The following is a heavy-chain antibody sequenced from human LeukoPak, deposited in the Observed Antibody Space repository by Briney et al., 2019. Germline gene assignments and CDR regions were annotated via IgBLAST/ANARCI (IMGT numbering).Heavy chain of an antibody. Sequence: GGSLRLSCAASGFTFSSYSMNWVRQAPGKGLEWVSYISSSSSTIYYADSVKGRFTISRDNAKNSLYLQMNSLRAEDTAVYYCAREGYDILTGYYRKAFDIWGQGTMVTVSS. V-gene: IGHV3-48*01. D-gene: IGHD3-9*01. CDR1: GFTFSSYS. CDR2: ISSSSSTI. J-gene: IGHJ3*02. CDR3: AREGYDILTGYYRKAFDI.